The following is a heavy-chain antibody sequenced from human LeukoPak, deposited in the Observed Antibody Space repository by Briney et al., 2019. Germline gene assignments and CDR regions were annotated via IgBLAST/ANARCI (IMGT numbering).Heavy chain of an antibody. J-gene: IGHJ6*03. CDR3: ARVPRAAAGTDYYYYMDV. D-gene: IGHD6-13*01. CDR2: TSAYNGNT. V-gene: IGHV1-18*01. Sequence: ASVKVSCKASGYTFTSYGISWVRQAPGQGLEWMGWTSAYNGNTNYAQKLQGRVTMTTDTSTSTAYMELRSLRSDDTAVYYCARVPRAAAGTDYYYYMDVWGKGTTVTVSS. CDR1: GYTFTSYG.